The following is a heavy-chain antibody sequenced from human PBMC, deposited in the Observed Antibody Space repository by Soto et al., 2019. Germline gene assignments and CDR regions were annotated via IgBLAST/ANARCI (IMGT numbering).Heavy chain of an antibody. Sequence: QLQESGPGLVKPSATLSLTCTVSGTSIRGSDYYWGWIRHPPGKGLEWMGSVYHSGSTYDNPSLKSRVNISVDTSKNQFSLKLTSVTVADAAVYYCARQGIGYFDTSGYYGLDVWGQGTTVIVSS. CDR1: GTSIRGSDYY. D-gene: IGHD3-22*01. CDR3: ARQGIGYFDTSGYYGLDV. J-gene: IGHJ6*02. V-gene: IGHV4-39*01. CDR2: VYHSGST.